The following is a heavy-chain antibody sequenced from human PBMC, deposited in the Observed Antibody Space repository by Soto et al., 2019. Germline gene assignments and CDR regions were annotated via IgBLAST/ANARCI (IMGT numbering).Heavy chain of an antibody. CDR1: GFTFSSYG. J-gene: IGHJ6*02. CDR2: ISYDGINK. D-gene: IGHD1-26*01. CDR3: AKDTSPGEPLPYYSYYGMDV. Sequence: GGSLRLSCAASGFTFSSYGMHWVRQAPGKGLAWVAVISYDGINKYYADSVKGRFTISRDSSKNTVFLQMNSLSVEDTALYHCAKDTSPGEPLPYYSYYGMDVWGQGTTVTGS. V-gene: IGHV3-30*18.